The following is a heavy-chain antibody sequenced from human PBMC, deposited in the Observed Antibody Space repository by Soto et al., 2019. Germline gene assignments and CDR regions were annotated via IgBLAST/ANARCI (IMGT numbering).Heavy chain of an antibody. D-gene: IGHD3-10*01. CDR2: IDPRSGGT. CDR3: ATDDYGLFPY. V-gene: IGHV1-2*02. J-gene: IGHJ4*02. CDR1: GYPFTTYY. Sequence: HVQLVQSGTEVKKPGASVRVSCMVSGYPFTTYYIHWVRQAPGQGLEWMGWIDPRSGGTVYEQKFQGRVTMTRDTAISTVYMDLSGLTSDYTALYYCATDDYGLFPYWGQGSLVTVSS.